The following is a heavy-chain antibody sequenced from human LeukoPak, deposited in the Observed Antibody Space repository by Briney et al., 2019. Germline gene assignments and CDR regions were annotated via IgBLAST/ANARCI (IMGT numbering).Heavy chain of an antibody. CDR1: GFTFSSYA. CDR3: AKAYCEFWSGDYYFDY. D-gene: IGHD3-3*01. V-gene: IGHV3-23*01. Sequence: GGSLRLSCAASGFTFSSYAMSWVRQAPGKGLEWVSAISGSGGSTYYADSVKGRFTVSRDNSKNTLYLQMNSLRAEDTAVYYCAKAYCEFWSGDYYFDYWGQGTLVTVSS. CDR2: ISGSGGST. J-gene: IGHJ4*02.